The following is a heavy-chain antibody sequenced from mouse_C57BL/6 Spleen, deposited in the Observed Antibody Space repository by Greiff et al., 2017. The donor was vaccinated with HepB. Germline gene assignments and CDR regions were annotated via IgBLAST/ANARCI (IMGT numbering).Heavy chain of an antibody. CDR2: INPNNGGT. Sequence: VQLQQSGPELVKPGASVKISCKASGYTFTDYYMNWVKQSHGKSLEWIGDINPNNGGTSYNQKFKGKATLTVDKSSSTAYMELRSLTSEDSAVYYCALTLDYWGQGTTLTVSS. D-gene: IGHD1-3*01. V-gene: IGHV1-26*01. CDR1: GYTFTDYY. J-gene: IGHJ2*01. CDR3: ALTLDY.